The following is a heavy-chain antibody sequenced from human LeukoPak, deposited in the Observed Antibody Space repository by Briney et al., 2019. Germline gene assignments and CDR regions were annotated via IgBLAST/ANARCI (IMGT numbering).Heavy chain of an antibody. D-gene: IGHD3-10*01. J-gene: IGHJ5*02. V-gene: IGHV4-34*01. CDR3: ARGYYGSGRGGNWFDP. CDR1: GGSFSGYY. Sequence: SETLSLTCAVYGGSFSGYYWSWIRQPPGKGLEWIGEINHSGSTNYNPSLKSRVTISVDTSKNQFSLKLSSVTAADTAVYYCARGYYGSGRGGNWFDPWGQGTLVTVSS. CDR2: INHSGST.